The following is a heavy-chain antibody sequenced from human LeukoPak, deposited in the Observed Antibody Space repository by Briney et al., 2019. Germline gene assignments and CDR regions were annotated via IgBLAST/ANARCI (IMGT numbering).Heavy chain of an antibody. CDR1: GYTFTGYY. D-gene: IGHD3-22*01. V-gene: IGHV1-2*02. Sequence: ASVKVSCKASGYTFTGYYMHWVRQAPGQGLEWMGWINPNSGGTNYAQKLQGRVTMTTDTSTSTAYMELRSLRSDDTAVYYYARASRFYYYDSSGYYHENEYDAFDIWGQGTMVTVSS. J-gene: IGHJ3*02. CDR3: ARASRFYYYDSSGYYHENEYDAFDI. CDR2: INPNSGGT.